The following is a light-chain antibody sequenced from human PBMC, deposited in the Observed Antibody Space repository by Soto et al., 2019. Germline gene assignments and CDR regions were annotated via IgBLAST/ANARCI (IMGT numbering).Light chain of an antibody. V-gene: IGKV1-9*01. Sequence: DIQLTQSPSFLSASVGDRVTITCRASQGSSSYLAWYQQKPGKAPKLLIYAASTLQRGVASRFSSSESGTEITLTTSRLHPEDFATYYCQHLNSDPTFGQGTKVEIK. CDR1: QGSSSY. CDR3: QHLNSDPT. CDR2: AAS. J-gene: IGKJ1*01.